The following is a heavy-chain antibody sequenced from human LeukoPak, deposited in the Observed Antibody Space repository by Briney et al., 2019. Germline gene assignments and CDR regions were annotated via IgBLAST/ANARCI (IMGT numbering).Heavy chain of an antibody. CDR1: GFTFSGSA. J-gene: IGHJ4*02. Sequence: GGSLRLSCAASGFTFSGSAMHWVRQASGKGLVWVSRINSDGSSTSYAGSVKGRFTISRDNAKNTLYLQMNSLRAEDTAVYYCAREGLAYCGGDCYPNLVDYWGQGTLVTVSS. D-gene: IGHD2-21*02. V-gene: IGHV3-74*01. CDR3: AREGLAYCGGDCYPNLVDY. CDR2: INSDGSST.